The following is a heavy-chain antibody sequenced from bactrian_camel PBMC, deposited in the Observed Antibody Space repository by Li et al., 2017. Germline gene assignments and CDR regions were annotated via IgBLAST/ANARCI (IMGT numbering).Heavy chain of an antibody. CDR3: AAVYCDGEWRGSPISTH. D-gene: IGHD4*01. Sequence: VQLVESGGGSVQIGGSLTLACAASRGFDDANAEWGWFRQAPGKEREVVAHIDYFGATTYPDPVKGRFTISRDDARTTLWLQMDNLKPEDTAMYYCAAVYCDGEWRGSPISTHWGQGTQVTVS. CDR1: RGFDDANA. V-gene: IGHV3S53*01. J-gene: IGHJ4*01. CDR2: IDYFGAT.